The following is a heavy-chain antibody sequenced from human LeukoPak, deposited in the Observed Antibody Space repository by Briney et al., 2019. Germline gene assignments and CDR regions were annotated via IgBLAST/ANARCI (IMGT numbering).Heavy chain of an antibody. CDR3: AREGGEDYYDSSGYPA. CDR1: GYTFTSYG. J-gene: IGHJ4*02. CDR2: ISAYNGNT. D-gene: IGHD3-22*01. V-gene: IGHV1-18*01. Sequence: ASVKVSCKASGYTFTSYGISWVRQAPGQGLEWMGWISAYNGNTNYARKLQGRVTMTTDTSTSTAYMELRSLRSDDTAVYYCAREGGEDYYDSSGYPAWGQGTLVTVSS.